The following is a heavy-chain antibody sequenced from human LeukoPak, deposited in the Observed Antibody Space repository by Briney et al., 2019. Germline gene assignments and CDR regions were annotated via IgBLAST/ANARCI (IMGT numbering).Heavy chain of an antibody. CDR3: ARALDYGGNARYYYYYYMDV. J-gene: IGHJ6*03. Sequence: GGSLRLSCAASGFTFSSYAMSWVRPAPGKGVEWVSAISGSGGSTYYADSVKGRFTISRDNSKNTLYLQMNSLRAEDTAAYYCARALDYGGNARYYYYYYMDVWGKGTTVTVSS. V-gene: IGHV3-23*01. CDR2: ISGSGGST. D-gene: IGHD4-23*01. CDR1: GFTFSSYA.